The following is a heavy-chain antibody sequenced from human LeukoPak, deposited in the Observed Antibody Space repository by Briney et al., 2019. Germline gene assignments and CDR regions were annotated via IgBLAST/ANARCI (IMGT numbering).Heavy chain of an antibody. Sequence: PGGSLRLSCAASGLTFSGSDIHWVRQASGKGLGWVGRITTKAENYAPVFAASVKGRFTISRDEATNTVYLHMDTLKAEDTAVYYCVPYMTATTIGGSWYDPWGQGTLVTVSS. CDR1: GLTFSGSD. CDR2: ITTKAENYAP. D-gene: IGHD2-21*02. J-gene: IGHJ5*02. V-gene: IGHV3-73*01. CDR3: VPYMTATTIGGSWYDP.